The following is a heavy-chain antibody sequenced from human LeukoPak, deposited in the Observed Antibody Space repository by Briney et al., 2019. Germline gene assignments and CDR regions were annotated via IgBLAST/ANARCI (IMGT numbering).Heavy chain of an antibody. CDR2: ISYDGSNK. CDR3: ARDRTDDYGDYVYDY. V-gene: IGHV3-30-3*01. J-gene: IGHJ4*02. CDR1: GFTFDRYP. D-gene: IGHD4-17*01. Sequence: GRSLRLSCAASGFTFDRYPMHWVRQAPGKGLEWVAVISYDGSNKYYADSVKGRFTISRDNSKNTLYLQMNSLRAEDTAVYYCARDRTDDYGDYVYDYWGQGTLVTVSS.